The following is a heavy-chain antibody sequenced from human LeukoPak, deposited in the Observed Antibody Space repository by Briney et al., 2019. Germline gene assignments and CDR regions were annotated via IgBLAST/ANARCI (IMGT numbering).Heavy chain of an antibody. V-gene: IGHV4-59*08. D-gene: IGHD2-15*01. J-gene: IGHJ5*02. CDR1: GGSVSSYY. Sequence: SETLSLTCTVSGGSVSSYYWSWIRQPPGKGLEWIGYIYYSGSTNYNPSLKSRVTISVDTSKNQFSLKLSSVTAADTAVYYCARRSRGGQFDPWGQGTLVTVSS. CDR3: ARRSRGGQFDP. CDR2: IYYSGST.